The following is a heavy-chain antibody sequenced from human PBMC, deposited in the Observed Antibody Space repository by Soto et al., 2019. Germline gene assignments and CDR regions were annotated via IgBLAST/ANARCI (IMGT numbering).Heavy chain of an antibody. J-gene: IGHJ4*02. CDR2: ISGSGGST. CDR3: ANLGYCSGGSCYSRVDY. D-gene: IGHD2-15*01. Sequence: EVQLLESGGGLVQPGGSLRLSCAASGFTFSSYAMSWVRQAPGKGLEWVSAISGSGGSTYYEDSVKGRFTISRDNSKNTLYLQMNSLRAEDTAVYYCANLGYCSGGSCYSRVDYWGQGTLVTVSS. V-gene: IGHV3-23*01. CDR1: GFTFSSYA.